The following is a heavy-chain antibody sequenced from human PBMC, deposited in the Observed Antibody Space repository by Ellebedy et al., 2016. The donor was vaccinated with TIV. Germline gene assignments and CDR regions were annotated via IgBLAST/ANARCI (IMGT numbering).Heavy chain of an antibody. D-gene: IGHD4-17*01. CDR1: GFTFSSYG. V-gene: IGHV3-21*01. J-gene: IGHJ4*02. Sequence: GESLKISCAASGFTFSSYGMNWVRQSPGKGLEWVSSISSGSSYIFYADSVKGRFIISRENAKNSLYLQMNSLRAEDTAVYYCTRDPPGDYLTYFDYWGRGTLVTVSS. CDR2: ISSGSSYI. CDR3: TRDPPGDYLTYFDY.